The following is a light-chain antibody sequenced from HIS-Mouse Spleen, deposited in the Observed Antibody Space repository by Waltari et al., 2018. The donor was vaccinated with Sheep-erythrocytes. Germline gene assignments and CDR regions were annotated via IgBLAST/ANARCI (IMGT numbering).Light chain of an antibody. CDR2: EVS. Sequence: QSALTQPPSASGSPGQSVTISCTGTSSDVGGYNYVSWYQQHPGKAPKLMIYEVSKRPAGVPDRCAGSKSGKTASLTVSGLQAEDEADYYCSSYAGSNNWVFGGGTKLTVL. CDR3: SSYAGSNNWV. J-gene: IGLJ3*02. V-gene: IGLV2-8*01. CDR1: SSDVGGYNY.